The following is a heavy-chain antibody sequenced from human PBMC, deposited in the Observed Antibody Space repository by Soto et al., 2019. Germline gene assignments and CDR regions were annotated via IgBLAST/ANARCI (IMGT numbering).Heavy chain of an antibody. CDR2: IYRGGGT. CDR3: ARRDDSETFDI. CDR1: GLSVTANY. D-gene: IGHD5-18*01. J-gene: IGHJ3*02. V-gene: IGHV3-53*01. Sequence: EVQLVESGGGLIQPGGSLRLICAASGLSVTANYMTWVRQAPGKGLEWLSIIYRGGGTYYADSLKGRAIISRDGSRNMVFLQMNSLTAEDAGGYYCARRDDSETFDIWGRGTVVNVSS.